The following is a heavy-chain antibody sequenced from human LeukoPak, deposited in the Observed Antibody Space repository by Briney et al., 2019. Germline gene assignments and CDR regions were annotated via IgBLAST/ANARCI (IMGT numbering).Heavy chain of an antibody. J-gene: IGHJ4*02. CDR2: ISSSSSYI. Sequence: PGGSLRLSCAASGFTFSSYSMNWVRQAPGKGLECVSSISSSSSYIYYADSVKGRFTISRNNAKNSLYLQMNSLRAEDTAVYYCARATYYYDSSGYPTHDYWGQGTLVTVSS. D-gene: IGHD3-22*01. CDR3: ARATYYYDSSGYPTHDY. V-gene: IGHV3-21*01. CDR1: GFTFSSYS.